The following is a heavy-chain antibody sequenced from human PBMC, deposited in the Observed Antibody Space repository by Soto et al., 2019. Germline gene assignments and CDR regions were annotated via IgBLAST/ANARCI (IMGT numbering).Heavy chain of an antibody. V-gene: IGHV3-23*01. Sequence: PGGSLRLSCAASGFTFSSYAMSWVRQAPGKGLEWVSAISGSGGSTYYAGSVKGRFTISRDNSKNTLYLQMNSLRAEDTAVYYCAKDTRPGWYVSPNYYYGMDVWGQGTTVTVSS. CDR1: GFTFSSYA. D-gene: IGHD6-19*01. J-gene: IGHJ6*02. CDR2: ISGSGGST. CDR3: AKDTRPGWYVSPNYYYGMDV.